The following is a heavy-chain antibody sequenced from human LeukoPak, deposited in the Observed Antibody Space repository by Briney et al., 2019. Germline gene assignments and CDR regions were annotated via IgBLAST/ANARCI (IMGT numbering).Heavy chain of an antibody. CDR1: GGTFSSYA. Sequence: GASVKVSCKASGGTFSSYAISWVRQAPGQGLEWMGGIIPIFGTANYAQKFQGRVTITADESTSTAYMELSSLRSDDTAVYYCAIKEWFGELLFDYWGQGTLVTVSS. V-gene: IGHV1-69*13. CDR2: IIPIFGTA. J-gene: IGHJ4*02. D-gene: IGHD3-10*01. CDR3: AIKEWFGELLFDY.